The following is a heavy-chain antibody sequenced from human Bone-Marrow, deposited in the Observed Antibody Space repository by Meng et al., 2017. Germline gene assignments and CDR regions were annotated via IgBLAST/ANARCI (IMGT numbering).Heavy chain of an antibody. CDR2: MNPNSGNT. Sequence: ASVKVSCKASGYTFTSYDINWVRQATGQGLEWMGWMNPNSGNTGYAQKFQGRVTITRNTSISTAYLELSSLRSKDTAVYYCAILTYYYYYGMDVWGQGTTVTVSS. V-gene: IGHV1-8*03. CDR3: AILTYYYYYGMDV. D-gene: IGHD1-14*01. CDR1: GYTFTSYD. J-gene: IGHJ6*02.